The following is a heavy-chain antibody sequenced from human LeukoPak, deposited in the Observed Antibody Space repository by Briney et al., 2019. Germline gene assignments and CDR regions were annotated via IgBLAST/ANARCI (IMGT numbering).Heavy chain of an antibody. CDR2: ISGSGGAT. D-gene: IGHD3-10*01. J-gene: IGHJ4*02. CDR3: ARAAMVRGVDYFDS. V-gene: IGHV3-23*01. Sequence: GGSLRLSCAASGLTFSSYSMTWVRQAPGKGLEWVSVISGSGGATYYADSVKGRFTISRDNSKNTLYLQMNSLRAEDTAVYYCARAAMVRGVDYFDSWGQGTLVTVSS. CDR1: GLTFSSYS.